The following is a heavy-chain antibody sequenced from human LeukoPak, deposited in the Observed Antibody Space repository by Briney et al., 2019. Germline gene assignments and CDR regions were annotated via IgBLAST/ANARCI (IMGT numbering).Heavy chain of an antibody. D-gene: IGHD6-19*01. V-gene: IGHV4-39*07. J-gene: IGHJ6*02. CDR1: GGSISGSSYY. Sequence: SETLSLTCTVSGGSISGSSYYWSWIRQPPGKGLEWIGEINHSGSTNYNPSLKSRVTISVDTSKNQFSLKLSSVTAADTAVYYCARGIAVAGYYYYGMDVWGQGTTVTVSS. CDR2: INHSGST. CDR3: ARGIAVAGYYYYGMDV.